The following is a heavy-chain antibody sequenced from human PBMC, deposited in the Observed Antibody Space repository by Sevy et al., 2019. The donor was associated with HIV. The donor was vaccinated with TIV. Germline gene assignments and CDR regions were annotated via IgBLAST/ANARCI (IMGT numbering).Heavy chain of an antibody. J-gene: IGHJ4*02. V-gene: IGHV3-23*01. CDR1: GFTFSSYA. D-gene: IGHD3-22*01. CDR3: AKDSKGVVVITTADY. Sequence: GSLRLSCAASGFTFSSYAMSWVRQAPGKGLEWVSAISGSGGSTYYADSVKGRFTISRDNSKNTLYLQMNSLRAEDTAVYYCAKDSKGVVVITTADYWGQGTLVTVSS. CDR2: ISGSGGST.